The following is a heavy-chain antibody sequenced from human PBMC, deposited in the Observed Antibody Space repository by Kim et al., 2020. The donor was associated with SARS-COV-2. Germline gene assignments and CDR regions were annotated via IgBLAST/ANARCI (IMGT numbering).Heavy chain of an antibody. CDR1: GGSVSSGSYY. CDR2: IYYSGST. V-gene: IGHV4-61*01. Sequence: SETLSLTCTVSGGSVSSGSYYWSWHRQPPGKGLEWIGYIYYSGSTNYNPSLKSRVTITVDTSKNQFSLKLSSVTAADTAAYYCARDLEGGSYYYGMDVWG. J-gene: IGHJ6*01. CDR3: ARDLEGGSYYYGMDV. D-gene: IGHD3-16*01.